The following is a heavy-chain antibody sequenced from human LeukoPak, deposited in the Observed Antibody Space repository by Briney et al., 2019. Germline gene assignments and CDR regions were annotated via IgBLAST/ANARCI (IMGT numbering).Heavy chain of an antibody. J-gene: IGHJ4*02. V-gene: IGHV3-23*01. D-gene: IGHD6-13*01. CDR3: ARADRYGTTWYGRVDY. CDR1: GFAFSNYA. CDR2: IRSTGGTT. Sequence: GGSLRLSCGASGFAFSNYAMSWVRQAPGKGLESVSDIRSTGGTTAYADSVKGRFTISRDNSRNTLYLQMNSLRAEDTAVYYCARADRYGTTWYGRVDYWGQGTLVTVSS.